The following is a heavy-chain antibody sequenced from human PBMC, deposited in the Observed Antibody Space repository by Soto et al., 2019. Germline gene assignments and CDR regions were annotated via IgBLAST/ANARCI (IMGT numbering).Heavy chain of an antibody. Sequence: QVQLVESGGGVVQPGRSLRLSCVASGFTFGSYGMHWVRQAPGKGLEWVALIWYDGSNKYYADSVKGRFTISRDNSKNTLYLQINSLRAEDTAVYYCARLGGSGSYTVDYWGQGTLVTVSS. V-gene: IGHV3-33*01. CDR3: ARLGGSGSYTVDY. D-gene: IGHD3-10*01. J-gene: IGHJ4*02. CDR1: GFTFGSYG. CDR2: IWYDGSNK.